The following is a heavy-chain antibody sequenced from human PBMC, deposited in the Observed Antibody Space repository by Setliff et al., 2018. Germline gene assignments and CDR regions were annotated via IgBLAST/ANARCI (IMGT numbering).Heavy chain of an antibody. CDR1: GGSVSTYY. Sequence: ETLSLTCTVSGGSVSTYYWTWIRQPPGKGLEWIGFVYNSGSTTYNPSLKSRVTISVDTSNNQFSLKLTSVTAADTAMYYCARDQRLRGWFDPWGQGTLVTVSS. V-gene: IGHV4-4*08. J-gene: IGHJ5*02. CDR2: VYNSGST. D-gene: IGHD3-16*01. CDR3: ARDQRLRGWFDP.